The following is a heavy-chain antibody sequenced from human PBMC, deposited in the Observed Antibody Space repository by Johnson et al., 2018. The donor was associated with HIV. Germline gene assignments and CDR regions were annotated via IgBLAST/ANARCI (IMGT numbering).Heavy chain of an antibody. D-gene: IGHD6-6*01. CDR3: ARALLIAARPVGAFDI. CDR1: GFTFDDYG. J-gene: IGHJ3*02. CDR2: LNWNGGSP. V-gene: IGHV3-20*04. Sequence: VQLVESGGGVVQPGRSLRLSCPASGFTFDDYGMSWVRQAPGKGLEWVSGLNWNGGSPGYADSVKGRFTISRDNAKNSLYLQMNSLRAEDTALYYCARALLIAARPVGAFDIWGQGTMVTVSS.